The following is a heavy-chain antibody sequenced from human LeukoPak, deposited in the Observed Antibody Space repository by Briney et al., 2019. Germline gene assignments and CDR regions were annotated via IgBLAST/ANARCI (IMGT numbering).Heavy chain of an antibody. J-gene: IGHJ3*02. Sequence: SETLSLTCAVYGGSFSGYYWSWIRQPPGKGLEWIREINHSGSTNYNPSLKSRVTISVDTSKNQFSLKLSSVTAADTAMYYCARKIAALVRGAFDIWGQGTMVTVSS. D-gene: IGHD6-13*01. V-gene: IGHV4-34*01. CDR2: INHSGST. CDR3: ARKIAALVRGAFDI. CDR1: GGSFSGYY.